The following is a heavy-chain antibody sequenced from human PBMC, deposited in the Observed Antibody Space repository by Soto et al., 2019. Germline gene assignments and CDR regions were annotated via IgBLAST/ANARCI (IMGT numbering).Heavy chain of an antibody. CDR3: AREFGGIAAPRGGYYYYYGMVV. Sequence: GASVKVSCKASGYTFTGYYMHWVRQAPGQGLEWMGWINPNSGGTNYAQKFQDWVTMTRDTSISTAYMELSRLRSDDTAVYYCAREFGGIAAPRGGYYYYYGMVVWGQGTTVTVSS. D-gene: IGHD6-13*01. CDR1: GYTFTGYY. V-gene: IGHV1-2*04. J-gene: IGHJ6*02. CDR2: INPNSGGT.